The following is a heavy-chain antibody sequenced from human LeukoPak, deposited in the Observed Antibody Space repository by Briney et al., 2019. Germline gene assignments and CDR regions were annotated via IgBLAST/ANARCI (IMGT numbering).Heavy chain of an antibody. CDR3: ARDKQPGDN. D-gene: IGHD5-18*01. V-gene: IGHV4-59*01. Sequence: SETLSLTCTVSGGSLSGYYWGWIRQPPGKGLEWIGYIYYSGSADYNPSLKSRATISVDTSKNQFSLKLRSVTAADTAVYYCARDKQPGDNWGQGTLVTGSS. CDR2: IYYSGSA. CDR1: GGSLSGYY. J-gene: IGHJ4*02.